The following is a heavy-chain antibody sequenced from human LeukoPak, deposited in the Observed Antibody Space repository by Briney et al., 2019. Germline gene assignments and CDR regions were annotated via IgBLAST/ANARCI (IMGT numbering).Heavy chain of an antibody. V-gene: IGHV1-69*05. CDR1: GGTFSSYA. CDR2: IIPIFGTA. Sequence: SVKVSCKASGGTFSSYAISWVRQAPGQGLEWMGGIIPIFGTASYAQKFQGRVTITTDESTSTAYMELSSLRSEDTAVYYCARLGDFPFTRYYYYMDVWGKGTTVTVSS. CDR3: ARLGDFPFTRYYYYMDV. J-gene: IGHJ6*03. D-gene: IGHD4-17*01.